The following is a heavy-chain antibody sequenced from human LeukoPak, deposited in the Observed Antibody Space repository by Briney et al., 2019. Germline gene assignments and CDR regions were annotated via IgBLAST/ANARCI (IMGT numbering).Heavy chain of an antibody. CDR1: GASISSTSYY. J-gene: IGHJ4*02. Sequence: MTSDTLSLTCTVSGASISSTSYYWGWIRQPPGKGLEWIGSTYYRGTTYYNPSLKSRVTISVDTSKNQFSLKLSSVTAADTAVYYCARVPLICGGDCYPSYYFDYWGQGTLVTVSS. CDR2: TYYRGTT. CDR3: ARVPLICGGDCYPSYYFDY. D-gene: IGHD2-21*02. V-gene: IGHV4-39*07.